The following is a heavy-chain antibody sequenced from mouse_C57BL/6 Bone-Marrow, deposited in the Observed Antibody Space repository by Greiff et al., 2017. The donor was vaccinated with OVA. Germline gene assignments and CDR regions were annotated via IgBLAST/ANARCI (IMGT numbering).Heavy chain of an antibody. V-gene: IGHV1-81*01. J-gene: IGHJ2*01. CDR3: ARYPYGSSSFDY. Sequence: VKLMESGAELARPGASVKLSCKASGYTFTSYGISWVKQRTGQGLEWIGEIYPRSGNTYYNEKFKGKATLTADKSSSTAYMELRSLTSEDSAVYFCARYPYGSSSFDYWGQGTTLTVSS. D-gene: IGHD1-1*01. CDR1: GYTFTSYG. CDR2: IYPRSGNT.